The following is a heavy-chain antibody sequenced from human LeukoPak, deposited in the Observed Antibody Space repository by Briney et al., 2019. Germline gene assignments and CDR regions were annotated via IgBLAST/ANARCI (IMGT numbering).Heavy chain of an antibody. CDR3: ASHSGEYAEDY. CDR1: GGSISSGGYY. V-gene: IGHV4-31*03. Sequence: PSETLSLTCTVSGGSISSGGYYWSWVRQHPGKGLEWIGYIYYSGSTYYNPSLKSRATLSVDTSKNRFSLKLSSVTAADTAVYYCASHSGEYAEDYWGQGTLVTVSS. J-gene: IGHJ4*02. D-gene: IGHD4-17*01. CDR2: IYYSGST.